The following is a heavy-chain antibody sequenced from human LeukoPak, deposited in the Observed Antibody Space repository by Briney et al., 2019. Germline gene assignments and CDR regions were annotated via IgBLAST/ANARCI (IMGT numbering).Heavy chain of an antibody. CDR2: IFYSGSA. CDR1: GGSISSSSYY. D-gene: IGHD4-17*01. V-gene: IGHV4-39*01. Sequence: PSETLSLTCTVSGGSISSSSYYWGWIRQPPGKRLEWIGSIFYSGSAYYNPSLKSRVTISIDTSKNQFSLKLNSVTAADAAVYYCAKQSATSSVNDYRGQGTLVTVSS. J-gene: IGHJ4*02. CDR3: AKQSATSSVNDY.